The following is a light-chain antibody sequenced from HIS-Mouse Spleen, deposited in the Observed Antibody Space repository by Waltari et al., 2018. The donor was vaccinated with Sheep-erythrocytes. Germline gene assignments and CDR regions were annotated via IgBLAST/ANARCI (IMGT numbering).Light chain of an antibody. Sequence: QSVLTQPPSVSAAPGQKVTISCSGSSSNIGKTYVSGYQQLPGTAPKLLIYDNNKRPSGIPDRFSGSKSGTSATLGITGLQTGDEADYYCGTWDSSLSAGVFGGGTKLTVL. CDR1: SSNIGKTY. V-gene: IGLV1-51*01. CDR2: DNN. J-gene: IGLJ3*02. CDR3: GTWDSSLSAGV.